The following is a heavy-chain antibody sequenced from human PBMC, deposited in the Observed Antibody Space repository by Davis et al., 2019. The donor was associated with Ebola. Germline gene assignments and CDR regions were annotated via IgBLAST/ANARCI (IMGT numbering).Heavy chain of an antibody. Sequence: AASVKVSCKASGYSFTSYGMNWVRQAPGQGLEWMGWINTNTGNPTYAQGFTGRFVFSLDTSVSTAYLQISSLKAEDTAVYYCARGSRGWHPKAFDIWGQGTMVTVSS. CDR2: INTNTGNP. J-gene: IGHJ3*02. D-gene: IGHD6-19*01. CDR1: GYSFTSYG. V-gene: IGHV7-4-1*02. CDR3: ARGSRGWHPKAFDI.